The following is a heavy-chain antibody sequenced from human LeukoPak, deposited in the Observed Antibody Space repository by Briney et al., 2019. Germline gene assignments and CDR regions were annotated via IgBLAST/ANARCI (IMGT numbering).Heavy chain of an antibody. D-gene: IGHD3-3*01. V-gene: IGHV3-48*02. CDR2: ISGTSHLI. CDR3: VRDQFFSFDY. Sequence: GGSLRLSCAASGFTFSSHSMNWVRQAPGKGLEWVSYISGTSHLIYYADSVKGRFTISRDNAKNSLYLQMSSLRDGDTAVYYCVRDQFFSFDYWGQGTLVTVSS. CDR1: GFTFSSHS. J-gene: IGHJ4*02.